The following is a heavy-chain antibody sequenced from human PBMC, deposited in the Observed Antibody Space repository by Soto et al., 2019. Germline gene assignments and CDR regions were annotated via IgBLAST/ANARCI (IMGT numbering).Heavy chain of an antibody. J-gene: IGHJ4*02. CDR3: ARDSGSGDCYSCHEY. CDR2: INPSGGST. V-gene: IGHV1-46*01. D-gene: IGHD2-21*02. CDR1: GYTFTSYY. Sequence: ASVKVSCKASGYTFTSYYMHCVRQAPGQGLEWMGIINPSGGSTSYAQKFQGRVTMTRDTSTSTVYMELSSLRSEDTAVYYCARDSGSGDCYSCHEYWGQGTLVTVSS.